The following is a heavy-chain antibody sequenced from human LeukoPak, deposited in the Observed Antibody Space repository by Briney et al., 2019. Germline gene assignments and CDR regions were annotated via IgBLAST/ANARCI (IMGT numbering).Heavy chain of an antibody. CDR2: IYYSGSS. V-gene: IGHV4-39*01. CDR3: ARQRWLQEENFDY. CDR1: RCSTSRSGYY. Sequence: PPETLSLTRPVSRCSTSRSGYYWGCIRKPPGKGLEWTRSIYYSGSSYYNPSLKSRVTISVDTSKNQFSLKLSSMTAADTAVYYCARQRWLQEENFDYWGQGTLVTVSS. J-gene: IGHJ4*02. D-gene: IGHD5-24*01.